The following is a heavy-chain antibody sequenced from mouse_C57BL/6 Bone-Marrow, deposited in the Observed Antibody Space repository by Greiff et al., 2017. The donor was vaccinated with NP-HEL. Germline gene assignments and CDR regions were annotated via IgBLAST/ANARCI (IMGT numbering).Heavy chain of an antibody. Sequence: VQLQQSGPELVKPGASVKISCKASGYAFSSSWMNWVKQRPGKGLEWIGRIYPGDGDTNYNGKFKGKATLTADKSSSTAYMQLSSLTSEDSAVYFCARNYGGPWGQGTTLTVSS. CDR1: GYAFSSSW. D-gene: IGHD1-1*02. CDR2: IYPGDGDT. CDR3: ARNYGGP. V-gene: IGHV1-82*01. J-gene: IGHJ2*01.